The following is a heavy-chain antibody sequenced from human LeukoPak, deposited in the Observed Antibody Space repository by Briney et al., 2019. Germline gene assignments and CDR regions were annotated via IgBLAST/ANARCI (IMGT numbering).Heavy chain of an antibody. V-gene: IGHV4-39*01. D-gene: IGHD6-19*01. J-gene: IGHJ4*02. CDR3: AIPVAGHYFDY. Sequence: SETLSLTCTVSGASISSSSYYWAWIRQPPGKGLEWIGSIYYSGSTYYNPSLKSRVTISVDTSKNQFSLKLSSVTAADTAVYYCAIPVAGHYFDYWGQGTLVTVSS. CDR2: IYYSGST. CDR1: GASISSSSYY.